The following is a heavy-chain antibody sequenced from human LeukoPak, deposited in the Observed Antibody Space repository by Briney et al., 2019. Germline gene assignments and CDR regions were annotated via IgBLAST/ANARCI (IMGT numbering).Heavy chain of an antibody. Sequence: SGGSLRLSCAASGFTFSSYSMNWVRQAPGKGLEWVSYISSSSSTIYYADSVKGRFTISRDNAKNSLYLQMNSLRAEDTAVYYCARERGVTGGYDSLYYYYMDVWGKGTTVTISS. J-gene: IGHJ6*03. CDR3: ARERGVTGGYDSLYYYYMDV. CDR1: GFTFSSYS. CDR2: ISSSSSTI. D-gene: IGHD5-12*01. V-gene: IGHV3-48*04.